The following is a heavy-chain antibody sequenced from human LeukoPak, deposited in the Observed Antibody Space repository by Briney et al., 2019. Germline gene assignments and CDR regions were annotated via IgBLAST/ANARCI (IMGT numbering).Heavy chain of an antibody. Sequence: RSLRLSCAASGFNVEDYAMHWVRQAPGKGLEWVSGITWDSNSIDYADSVKGRFTIPRDNAQNSLTLHMNGLRREDTALYFCASKRVWGQGTLVIVSS. V-gene: IGHV3-9*01. J-gene: IGHJ4*02. CDR1: GFNVEDYA. CDR2: ITWDSNSI. CDR3: ASKRV.